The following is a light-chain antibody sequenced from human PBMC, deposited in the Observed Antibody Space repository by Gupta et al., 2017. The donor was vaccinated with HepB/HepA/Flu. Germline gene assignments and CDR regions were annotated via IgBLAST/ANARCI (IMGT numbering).Light chain of an antibody. CDR3: QQRANWPRT. CDR1: QTVSSY. V-gene: IGKV3-11*01. CDR2: DTS. Sequence: EIVLTQSPATLSLSPGERATLSCRASQTVSSYLAWYQQKPGQAPRLLIYDTSNRATGIAATFSGSGSGTDFTLTISSLEPEDFAVYFCQQRANWPRTFGQGTKVEIK. J-gene: IGKJ1*01.